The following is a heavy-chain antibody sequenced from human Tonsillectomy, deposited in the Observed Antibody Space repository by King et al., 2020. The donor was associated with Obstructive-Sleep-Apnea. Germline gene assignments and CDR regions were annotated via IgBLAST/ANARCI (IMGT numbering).Heavy chain of an antibody. Sequence: QLQESGPGLVKPSETLSLTCTVSGGSISSYYWSWIRQPAGKGLEWIGRIYTSGSTNYNPSLQSRVTMSVDTSKNQFSLKLSSVTAADTAVYYCARMLQLIAAAGTVVDLWGRGTLVTVSS. J-gene: IGHJ2*01. D-gene: IGHD6-13*01. CDR2: IYTSGST. CDR1: GGSISSYY. V-gene: IGHV4-4*07. CDR3: ARMLQLIAAAGTVVDL.